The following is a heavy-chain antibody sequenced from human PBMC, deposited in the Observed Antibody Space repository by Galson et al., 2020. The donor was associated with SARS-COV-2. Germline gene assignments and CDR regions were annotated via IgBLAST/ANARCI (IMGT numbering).Heavy chain of an antibody. CDR3: AGAHCSGGRCYPYGLDV. D-gene: IGHD2-15*01. CDR2: ISGCGGNK. Sequence: GGSLRLYCAASGCTFSSYATSWVRQVPGKGLEWVSPISGCGGNKYHADSVKGRFTISRDNSKNTLYVQMNSLRVEDTAVYYCAGAHCSGGRCYPYGLDVWGKGTTVTVAS. CDR1: GCTFSSYA. V-gene: IGHV3-23*01. J-gene: IGHJ6*04.